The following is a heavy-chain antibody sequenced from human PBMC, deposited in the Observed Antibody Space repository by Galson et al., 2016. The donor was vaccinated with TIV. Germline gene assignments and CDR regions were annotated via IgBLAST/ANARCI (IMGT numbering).Heavy chain of an antibody. D-gene: IGHD3-10*01. V-gene: IGHV3-15*01. CDR1: GFTFSNAR. Sequence: LRLSCAASGFTFSNARMNWVRQAPGKGLEWVGRIRSNTDGGTTEYAAPVKGRFIVSRDDSRNTLFLDMNSLKTDDTALYFCATEYYLASGTDPLVGYKGMDVWGQGTTVTVSS. CDR2: IRSNTDGGTT. CDR3: ATEYYLASGTDPLVGYKGMDV. J-gene: IGHJ6*02.